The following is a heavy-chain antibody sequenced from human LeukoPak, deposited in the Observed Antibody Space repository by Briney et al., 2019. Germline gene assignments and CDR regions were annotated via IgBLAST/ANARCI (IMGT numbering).Heavy chain of an antibody. D-gene: IGHD3-16*02. J-gene: IGHJ4*02. Sequence: ASVKVSCKASGYTFTSYGISWVRQALGQGLEWMGWISAYNGNTNYAQKLQGRVTMTTDTSTSTAYMELRSLRSDDTAVYYCAREESDDYVWGSYRYNQGPFDYWGQGTLVTVSS. CDR2: ISAYNGNT. V-gene: IGHV1-18*01. CDR3: AREESDDYVWGSYRYNQGPFDY. CDR1: GYTFTSYG.